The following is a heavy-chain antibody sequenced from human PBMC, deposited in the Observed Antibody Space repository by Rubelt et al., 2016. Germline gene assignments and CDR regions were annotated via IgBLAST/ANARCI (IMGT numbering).Heavy chain of an antibody. J-gene: IGHJ6*02. Sequence: GFTFSSYAMHWVRQAPGKGLEWVAVISYDGSNKYYADSVKGRFTISRDNSKNTLYLQMNSLRAEDTAVYYCARLYSSSWYESHYYGMDVWGQGTTVTVSS. CDR1: GFTFSSYA. CDR2: ISYDGSNK. D-gene: IGHD6-13*01. V-gene: IGHV3-30*04. CDR3: ARLYSSSWYESHYYGMDV.